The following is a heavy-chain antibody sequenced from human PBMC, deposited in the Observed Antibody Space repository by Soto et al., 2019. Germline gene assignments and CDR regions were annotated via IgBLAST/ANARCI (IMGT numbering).Heavy chain of an antibody. CDR2: ISTYNGDT. V-gene: IGHV1-18*04. CDR3: ARDPSNTSGYRIYFDA. CDR1: GYSFTTHA. Sequence: ASVKVSCKTSGYSFTTHAITWLRQAPGQGLEWMGWISTYNGDTNYAQKFQGRVTLTKDTSTSTAYMELRSLRSDDTAVYYCARDPSNTSGYRIYFDAWGQGTLVTVSS. D-gene: IGHD6-19*01. J-gene: IGHJ5*02.